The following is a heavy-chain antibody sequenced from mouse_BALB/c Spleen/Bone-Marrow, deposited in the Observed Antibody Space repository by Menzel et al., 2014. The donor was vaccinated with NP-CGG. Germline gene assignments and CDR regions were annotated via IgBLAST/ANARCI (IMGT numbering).Heavy chain of an antibody. V-gene: IGHV1-7*01. CDR2: INPSTGYA. Sequence: VQLQQSGPELAKPGASVKMSCKASGYTFTDTWIHWIKQRPGQGLEWIGYINPSTGYAEYNQNFKDKATLTVDKSSSTAYMQLSSLTSEDSAVYYCARRAYGGSYGFAYWGQGTLVTVSA. CDR1: GYTFTDTW. D-gene: IGHD1-1*01. CDR3: ARRAYGGSYGFAY. J-gene: IGHJ3*01.